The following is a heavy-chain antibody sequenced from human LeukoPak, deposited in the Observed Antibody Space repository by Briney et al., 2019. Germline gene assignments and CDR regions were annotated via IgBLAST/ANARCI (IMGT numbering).Heavy chain of an antibody. J-gene: IGHJ4*02. V-gene: IGHV3-66*02. CDR2: IYSGGST. CDR1: GFTVGSNY. Sequence: GGSLRLSCAASGFTVGSNYMSWVRQAPGKGLEWVSVIYSGGSTYYADSVKGRFTISRDNSKNTLYLQMNSLRAEDTAVYYCASERSSAGFPRVYWGQGTQVTVSS. CDR3: ASERSSAGFPRVY. D-gene: IGHD1-26*01.